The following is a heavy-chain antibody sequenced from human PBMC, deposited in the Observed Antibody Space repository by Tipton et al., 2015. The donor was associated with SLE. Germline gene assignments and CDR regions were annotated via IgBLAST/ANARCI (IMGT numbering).Heavy chain of an antibody. CDR1: GFTFRNYA. J-gene: IGHJ4*02. Sequence: SLRLSCTASGFTFRNYAMRWVRQAPGKGLDWVSTIGGGGSDTHYADSVRGRFTISRDNSKNILYLQMNSLRAEDTAVYYCVRSDWSSDYWGQGTLVTVSS. D-gene: IGHD3-9*01. V-gene: IGHV3-23*01. CDR2: IGGGGSDT. CDR3: VRSDWSSDY.